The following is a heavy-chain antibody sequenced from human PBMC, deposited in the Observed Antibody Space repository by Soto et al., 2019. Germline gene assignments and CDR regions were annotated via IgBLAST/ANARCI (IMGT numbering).Heavy chain of an antibody. J-gene: IGHJ6*02. CDR2: ISAYNGNT. CDR3: ARDRSMYYGMDV. V-gene: IGHV1-18*01. CDR1: GYTFTSFG. D-gene: IGHD2-8*01. Sequence: QVQLVQSGGEVKKPGASVKVSCKATGYTFTSFGISWVRQAPGQGLEWMGWISAYNGNTNYAQKLQGRVTMPTDTSTSTDYMELRSLTSDDTAVYYCARDRSMYYGMDVWGQGTTVTVSS.